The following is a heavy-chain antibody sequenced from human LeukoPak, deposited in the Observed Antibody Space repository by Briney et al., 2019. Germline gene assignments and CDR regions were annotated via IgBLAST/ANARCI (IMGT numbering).Heavy chain of an antibody. CDR2: ISSSSSYI. CDR3: AREDFCDYVFGY. D-gene: IGHD4-17*01. CDR1: GFTFSSYS. J-gene: IGHJ4*02. Sequence: GGSLRLSCAASGFTFSSYSMNWVRQAPGKGLEWVSSISSSSSYIYYADSVKGRFTISRDNAKNSLYLQMNSLRAEDTAVYYCAREDFCDYVFGYWGQGTLVTVSS. V-gene: IGHV3-21*01.